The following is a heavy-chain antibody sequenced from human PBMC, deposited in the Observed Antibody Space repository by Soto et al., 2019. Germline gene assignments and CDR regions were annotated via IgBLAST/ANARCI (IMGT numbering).Heavy chain of an antibody. D-gene: IGHD2-2*01. CDR2: IIPILNSP. V-gene: IGHV1-69*01. J-gene: IGHJ6*02. CDR3: AREAPYCTSATCPKFYDMDV. Sequence: QVQLVQSGAEVKKPGSSVKVSCKASGGTFGSYAITWVRRAPGQGLEWSGGIIPILNSPAYAQKFQARVVITADEVTNTAYMELNSLRFDDTAVYYCAREAPYCTSATCPKFYDMDVWGQGTTVTVAS. CDR1: GGTFGSYA.